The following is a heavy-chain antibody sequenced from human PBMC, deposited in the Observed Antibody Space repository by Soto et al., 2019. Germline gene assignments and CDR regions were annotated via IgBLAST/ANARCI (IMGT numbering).Heavy chain of an antibody. D-gene: IGHD6-6*01. CDR2: INPSGGST. CDR3: ARDPSGVAARPYNWFDH. J-gene: IGHJ5*02. V-gene: IGHV1-46*01. CDR1: VYTFTSYY. Sequence: XSVKISCKASVYTFTSYYIHWVRQAPGQGLEWMGIINPSGGSTSYAQKFQGRVTMTRDTSTSTVYMELSSLRSEDTAVYYCARDPSGVAARPYNWFDHWGQGTLVTVSS.